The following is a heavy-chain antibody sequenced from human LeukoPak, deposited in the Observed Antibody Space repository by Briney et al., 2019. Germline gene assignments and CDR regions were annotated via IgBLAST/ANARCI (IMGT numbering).Heavy chain of an antibody. CDR1: GYTLTSYY. Sequence: ASVKVSCETSGYTLTSYYMHWVRQAPGQGLEWMGLINPSDGTTTYAQRFQGRVTMTRDTSTSTVYMELSSLRSEDTAVYYCARVGYAGSYYDTDYWGQGTLVTVSS. CDR2: INPSDGTT. CDR3: ARVGYAGSYYDTDY. V-gene: IGHV1-46*01. J-gene: IGHJ4*02. D-gene: IGHD3-10*01.